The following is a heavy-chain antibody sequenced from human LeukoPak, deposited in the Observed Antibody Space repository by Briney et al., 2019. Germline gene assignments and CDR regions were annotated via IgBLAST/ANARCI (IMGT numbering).Heavy chain of an antibody. J-gene: IGHJ4*02. Sequence: GESLKISCKGSGYSFTSYWIGWVRQMPGKGLEWMGIIYPGGSDTRYSPSFQGQVTISADKSISTAYLQWSSLKASDTAMYYCARQRYYYDSSGSFYYFDYWGQGTLVTVSS. V-gene: IGHV5-51*01. CDR2: IYPGGSDT. D-gene: IGHD3-22*01. CDR3: ARQRYYYDSSGSFYYFDY. CDR1: GYSFTSYW.